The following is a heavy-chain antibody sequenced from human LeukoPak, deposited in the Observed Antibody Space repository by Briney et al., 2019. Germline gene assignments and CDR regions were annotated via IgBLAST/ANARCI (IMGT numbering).Heavy chain of an antibody. CDR2: ISSSSSTI. CDR3: ARDSLTTVTDC. V-gene: IGHV3-48*01. CDR1: GFTFSSYS. Sequence: GGSLRLSCAASGFTFSSYSMNWVRQAPGKGLEWVSYISSSSSTIYYADSVKGRFTISRDNAKNSLYLQMNSLRAEDTAVYYCARDSLTTVTDCWGQGTLVTVSS. D-gene: IGHD4-17*01. J-gene: IGHJ4*02.